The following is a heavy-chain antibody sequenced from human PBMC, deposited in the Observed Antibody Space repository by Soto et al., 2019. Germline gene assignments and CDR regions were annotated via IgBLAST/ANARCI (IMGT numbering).Heavy chain of an antibody. CDR1: GFSLSTNVVA. CDR3: AHRSMNRGGFDS. CDR2: IDGDDEK. V-gene: IGHV2-5*02. Sequence: QITLKESGPTLMKPTQTLTLTCSFSGFSLSTNVVAVGWIRQPPEKALEWLALIDGDDEKRYSPSLKSRLTIPKDTSKNHVVLAMTNMDPGDTATYYCAHRSMNRGGFDSWGQGTLVTVSS. J-gene: IGHJ4*02. D-gene: IGHD3-10*01.